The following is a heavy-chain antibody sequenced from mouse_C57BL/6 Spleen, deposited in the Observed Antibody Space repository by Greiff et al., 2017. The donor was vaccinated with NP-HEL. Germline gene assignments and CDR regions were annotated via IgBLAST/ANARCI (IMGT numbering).Heavy chain of an antibody. V-gene: IGHV1-15*01. D-gene: IGHD2-4*01. CDR3: TRGHYDYDVSAMDY. J-gene: IGHJ4*01. CDR1: GYTFTDYE. CDR2: IDPETGGT. Sequence: QVQLKESGAELVRPGASVTLSCKASGYTFTDYEMHWVKQTPVHGLEWIGAIDPETGGTAYNQKFKGKAILTADKSSSTAYMELRSLTSEDSAVYYCTRGHYDYDVSAMDYWGQGTSVTVSS.